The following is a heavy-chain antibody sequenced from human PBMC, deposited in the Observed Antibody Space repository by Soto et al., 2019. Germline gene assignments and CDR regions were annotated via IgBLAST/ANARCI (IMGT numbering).Heavy chain of an antibody. V-gene: IGHV3-23*03. CDR3: ARRTSGYFGY. D-gene: IGHD6-19*01. J-gene: IGHJ4*02. Sequence: EVQLLESGGGLVQPGGSLTLSCAASXXXFSDYTMSWVRQAPGKVLECVSVILSDHNTYYADSVRGRFTISRDNSKNTLYLEMNSLRAEDTAVYYCARRTSGYFGYWGQGTLVTVSS. CDR2: ILSDHNT. CDR1: XXXFSDYT.